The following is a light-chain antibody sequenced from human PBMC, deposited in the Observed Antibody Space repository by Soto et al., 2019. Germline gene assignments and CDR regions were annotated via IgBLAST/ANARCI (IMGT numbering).Light chain of an antibody. Sequence: QSVLTQPPSVSGSPGQSVTISCTGTSSDVGSYNRVSWYQQPPGTAPKLMIYEVSNRPSGVPDRFSGSKSDNTASLTISGLQAEDEADYYCSSYTSSSTDVFGTGTKVTVL. V-gene: IGLV2-18*02. J-gene: IGLJ1*01. CDR1: SSDVGSYNR. CDR3: SSYTSSSTDV. CDR2: EVS.